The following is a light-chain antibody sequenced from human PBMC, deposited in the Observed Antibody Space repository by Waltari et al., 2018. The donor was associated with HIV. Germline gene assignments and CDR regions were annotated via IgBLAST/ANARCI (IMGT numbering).Light chain of an antibody. J-gene: IGKJ4*01. CDR2: DAS. V-gene: IGKV3-11*01. Sequence: EIVLTQSPATLSLSPWERATLSCRASQSVGTFLPWYQKKPGQAPRLLIFDASNRATGIPARFSGSGSGTDFTLTISSLEPEDFALYYCQQRTNWPQNTFGGGTKVEIK. CDR1: QSVGTF. CDR3: QQRTNWPQNT.